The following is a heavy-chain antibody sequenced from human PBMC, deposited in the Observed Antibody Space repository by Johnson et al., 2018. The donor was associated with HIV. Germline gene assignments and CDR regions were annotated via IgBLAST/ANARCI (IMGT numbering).Heavy chain of an antibody. Sequence: QVQLVESGAGVVQPGRSLRLSCAASGFTFSSYSMHWVRQAPGKGLEWVAVISYDGSNKYYADSVKGRFTISRDNSKNTLYLQMNSLRAEDTAVYYCARALTTDAFDIWGQGTMVTVSS. CDR1: GFTFSSYS. D-gene: IGHD4-17*01. CDR3: ARALTTDAFDI. J-gene: IGHJ3*02. V-gene: IGHV3-30-3*01. CDR2: ISYDGSNK.